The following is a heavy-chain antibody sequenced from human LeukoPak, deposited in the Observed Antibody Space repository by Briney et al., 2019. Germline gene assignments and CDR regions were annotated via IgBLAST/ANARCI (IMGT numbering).Heavy chain of an antibody. V-gene: IGHV4-38-2*02. J-gene: IGHJ6*03. CDR1: GYSISSDYY. Sequence: SETLSLTCTVSGYSISSDYYWGWIRQPPGKGLEWIGEINHSGSTNYNPSLKSRVTISVDTSKNQFSLKVTSVTAADTAVYYCARAPRDRGYCGATSCFEYMDVWGRGTTVTISS. CDR3: ARAPRDRGYCGATSCFEYMDV. CDR2: INHSGST. D-gene: IGHD2-2*01.